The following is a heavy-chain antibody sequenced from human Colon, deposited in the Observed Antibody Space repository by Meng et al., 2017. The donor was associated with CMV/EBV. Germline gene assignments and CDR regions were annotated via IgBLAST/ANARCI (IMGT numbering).Heavy chain of an antibody. Sequence: TLTESGPTLLKPTQTLTLTCTFSGFSLSTIGMGVGWIRQPPGKALEWLGVIYWDDDKRYSPSLKSRLTITKDTSKNQVVLTMTNLDPLDTATYYCAHRPYGSGSYFFDYWGQGTLVTVSS. D-gene: IGHD3-10*01. J-gene: IGHJ4*02. V-gene: IGHV2-5*02. CDR1: GFSLSTIGMG. CDR3: AHRPYGSGSYFFDY. CDR2: IYWDDDK.